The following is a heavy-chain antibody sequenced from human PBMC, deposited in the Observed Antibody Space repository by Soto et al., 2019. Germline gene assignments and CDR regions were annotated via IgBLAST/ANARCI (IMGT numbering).Heavy chain of an antibody. CDR2: IIPIFGTA. CDR3: ARSEVDCSGGSCYHRYAFDI. Sequence: SVKVSCKASGGTFSSYAISWVRQAPGQGLEWMGGIIPIFGTANYAQKFQGGVTITADESTSTAYMELSSLRSEDTAVYYCARSEVDCSGGSCYHRYAFDIWGQGTTVTVSS. D-gene: IGHD2-15*01. V-gene: IGHV1-69*13. J-gene: IGHJ3*02. CDR1: GGTFSSYA.